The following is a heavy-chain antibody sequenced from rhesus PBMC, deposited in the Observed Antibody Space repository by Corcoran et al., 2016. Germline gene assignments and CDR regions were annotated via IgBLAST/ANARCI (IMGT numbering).Heavy chain of an antibody. V-gene: IGHV4-173*01. CDR3: ARDRDCSGIYCYAVGSWDV. CDR2: ISGSGGNT. J-gene: IGHJ5-2*02. CDR1: GGSISSNY. D-gene: IGHD2-27*01. Sequence: QLQLQASGPGLVKPSETLSLTCAVSGGSISSNYWSWIRQPPGKGLEWIGSISGSGGNTHYNPSLKRRGSLSTYTTKNQFCLKLSSGTAADTAGYYCARDRDCSGIYCYAVGSWDVWGRGVRVTVSS.